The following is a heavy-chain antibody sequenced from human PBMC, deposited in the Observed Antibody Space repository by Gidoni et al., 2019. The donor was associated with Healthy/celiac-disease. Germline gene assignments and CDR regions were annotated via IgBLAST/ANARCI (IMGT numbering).Heavy chain of an antibody. V-gene: IGHV4-39*01. CDR3: ARVEAARGFDY. Sequence: QLQLQESGPGLVKPSETLSLTCTVAGGSISSSSYYWGWLRQPPGKGLEWIGSIYYSGSTYYNPSLKSRVTISVDTSKNQFSLKLSSVTAADTAVYYCARVEAARGFDYWGQGTLVTVSS. CDR1: GGSISSSSYY. J-gene: IGHJ4*02. CDR2: IYYSGST. D-gene: IGHD6-6*01.